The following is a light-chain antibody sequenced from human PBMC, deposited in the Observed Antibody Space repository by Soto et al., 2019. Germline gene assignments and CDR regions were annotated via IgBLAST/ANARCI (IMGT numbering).Light chain of an antibody. J-gene: IGKJ5*01. CDR1: QSVSRK. V-gene: IGKV3D-15*01. CDR3: QQSDT. Sequence: EVVMTQSPATLSVSPVEIATLSCRASQSVSRKLAWYQQTPGQAPRLVIYGASSRATGIPDRFSGSGSGTDLTLTISRLEPEDFAVYYCQQSDTFGQGTRREIK. CDR2: GAS.